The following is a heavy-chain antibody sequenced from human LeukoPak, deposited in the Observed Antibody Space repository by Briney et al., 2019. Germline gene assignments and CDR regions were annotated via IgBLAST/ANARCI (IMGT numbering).Heavy chain of an antibody. D-gene: IGHD1-26*01. CDR1: GYTFTGYY. CDR2: INPNSGGT. Sequence: ASVKVSCKASGYTFTGYYMHWVRQAPGQGLEWMGWINPNSGGTNYAQKFQGRVTMTRDTSISTAYMELSRLRSDDTAVYYCARQSGTYWGLDYWGQGILVTVSS. V-gene: IGHV1-2*02. J-gene: IGHJ4*02. CDR3: ARQSGTYWGLDY.